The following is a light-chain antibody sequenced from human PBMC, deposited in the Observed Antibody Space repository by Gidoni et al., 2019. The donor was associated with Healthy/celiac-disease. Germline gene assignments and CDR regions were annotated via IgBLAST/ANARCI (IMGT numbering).Light chain of an antibody. J-gene: IGLJ2*01. Sequence: SYELIQPPSVSVSPGQTARITCSGDALPKQYAYWYQQKPGQAPVLVIYKDSERPSGIPERFFGSSSGTTVTLTISGVQAEDEADYYCQSADSSGTYVVFGGGTKLTVL. CDR2: KDS. CDR3: QSADSSGTYVV. CDR1: ALPKQY. V-gene: IGLV3-25*03.